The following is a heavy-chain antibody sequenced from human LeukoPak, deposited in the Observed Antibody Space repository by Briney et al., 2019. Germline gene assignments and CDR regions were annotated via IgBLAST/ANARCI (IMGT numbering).Heavy chain of an antibody. Sequence: PSETLSLTCAVYGGSFSGYYWSWIRQPPGKGLEWIGEINNSGSTNYKPSLKSRVTISVDTSKYQFSLKLSSVTAADTAVYYCARAGYSSGWYADYWGQGTLVTVSS. D-gene: IGHD6-19*01. J-gene: IGHJ4*02. CDR3: ARAGYSSGWYADY. V-gene: IGHV4-34*01. CDR2: INNSGST. CDR1: GGSFSGYY.